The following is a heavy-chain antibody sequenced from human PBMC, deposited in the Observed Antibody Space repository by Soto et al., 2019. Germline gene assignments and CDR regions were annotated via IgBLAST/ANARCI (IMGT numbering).Heavy chain of an antibody. CDR3: VRDATLPAAGLDY. Sequence: PSETLSLTCTVSGGSISSYYWSWIRQPPGKGLEWIGSIYYSGSTYYNPSLKSRVTISVDTSKNQFSLKLSSVTAADTAVYYCVRDATLPAAGLDYWGQGTLVTVSS. J-gene: IGHJ4*02. D-gene: IGHD6-13*01. CDR2: IYYSGST. CDR1: GGSISSYY. V-gene: IGHV4-59*05.